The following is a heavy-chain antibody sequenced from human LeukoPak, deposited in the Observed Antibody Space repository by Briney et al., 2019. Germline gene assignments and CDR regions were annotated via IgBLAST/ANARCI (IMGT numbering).Heavy chain of an antibody. D-gene: IGHD2-2*01. CDR1: GYTFTSHD. J-gene: IGHJ4*02. V-gene: IGHV1-8*01. Sequence: ASVKVSCKASGYTFTSHDINWVRQATGQGLEWMGWMNPNSGNTGYAQKFQGRVTTTRNTSISTAYMELSSLRSEDTAVYYCARGGIGREYCSSTTCYDNSFGDWGQGTLVTVSS. CDR2: MNPNSGNT. CDR3: ARGGIGREYCSSTTCYDNSFGD.